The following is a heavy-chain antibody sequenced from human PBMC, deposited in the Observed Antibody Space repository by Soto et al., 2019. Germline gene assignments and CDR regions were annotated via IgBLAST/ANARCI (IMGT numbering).Heavy chain of an antibody. CDR1: GFTFSSYE. V-gene: IGHV3-48*03. CDR3: ARERPIDSSSSGGGAFDI. J-gene: IGHJ3*02. CDR2: ISSSGSTI. Sequence: EVQLVESGGGLVQPGGSLRLSCAASGFTFSSYEMNWVRQAPGKGLEWVSYISSSGSTIYYEDSVKGRFTISRDNAKNSLYLQMNSLRAEDTAVYYCARERPIDSSSSGGGAFDIWGQGTMVTVSS. D-gene: IGHD6-6*01.